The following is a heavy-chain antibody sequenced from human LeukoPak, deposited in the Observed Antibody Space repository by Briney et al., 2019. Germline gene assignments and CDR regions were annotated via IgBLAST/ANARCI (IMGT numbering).Heavy chain of an antibody. CDR1: GFTFSSYR. CDR3: ASEYCSGGSCYSDY. V-gene: IGHV3-21*01. J-gene: IGHJ4*02. D-gene: IGHD2-15*01. CDR2: ISSSSSYI. Sequence: GGSLRLSCAASGFTFSSYRMNWVRQAPGKGLEWVSSISSSSSYIYYADSVKGRFTISRDNAKNSLYLQMNSLRAEDTAVYYCASEYCSGGSCYSDYWGQGTLVTVSS.